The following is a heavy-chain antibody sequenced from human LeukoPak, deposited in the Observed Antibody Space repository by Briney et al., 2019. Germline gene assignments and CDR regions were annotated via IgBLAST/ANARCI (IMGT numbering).Heavy chain of an antibody. D-gene: IGHD7-27*01. CDR3: ASVNGDDAFDI. CDR1: GGSISSYY. CDR2: IYYTGST. Sequence: SETLSLTCTVSGGSISSYYWSWIRQPPGKGLEWIGYIYYTGSTNYNPSLKSRITISVDTSKNQFSLKLNSVTAADTAVYYCASVNGDDAFDIWGQGTMVTVSS. J-gene: IGHJ3*02. V-gene: IGHV4-59*01.